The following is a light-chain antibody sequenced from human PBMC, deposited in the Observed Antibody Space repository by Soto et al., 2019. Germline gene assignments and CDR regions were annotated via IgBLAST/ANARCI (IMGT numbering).Light chain of an antibody. CDR2: WAS. CDR1: QSVLYSSNNKNY. Sequence: DIVMTQSPDSLAVSLCERATINCKSSQSVLYSSNNKNYLAWYQQKPGQPPKLLIYWASTRDSGVPDRFSGSGSGTDFTLTISSLQAEDVAVYYCQQYYSTPRTVGQGTKLDSK. CDR3: QQYYSTPRT. V-gene: IGKV4-1*01. J-gene: IGKJ1*01.